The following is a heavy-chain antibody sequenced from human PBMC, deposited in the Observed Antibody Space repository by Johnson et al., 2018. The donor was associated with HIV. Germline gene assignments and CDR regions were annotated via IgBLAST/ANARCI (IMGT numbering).Heavy chain of an antibody. Sequence: MLLVESGGGLVQPGGSLRLSCAASGFTFSIYWMTWVRQAPRKGLEWVANIKQDGSEKYYVDSVKGRFTISRDNARYSLYLQMNSLRAEDTALYYCAKDRDMATITFVEVAFDIWVQGTMVTVSS. CDR3: AKDRDMATITFVEVAFDI. V-gene: IGHV3-7*03. CDR1: GFTFSIYW. J-gene: IGHJ3*02. CDR2: IKQDGSEK. D-gene: IGHD5-24*01.